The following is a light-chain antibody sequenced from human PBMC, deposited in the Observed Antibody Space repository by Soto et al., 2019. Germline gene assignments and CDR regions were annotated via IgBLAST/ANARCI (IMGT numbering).Light chain of an antibody. Sequence: EIVLTQSPGTLSLSPGERATLSCRASQSVSSSYLAWYQQKPGQAPRLLIYGTSSRATGIPDRFSGSGSGTDFTLTISRLEPEDCAVYYCQQYGSSPLYTFGQGTKLEIE. CDR1: QSVSSSY. CDR3: QQYGSSPLYT. CDR2: GTS. V-gene: IGKV3-20*01. J-gene: IGKJ2*01.